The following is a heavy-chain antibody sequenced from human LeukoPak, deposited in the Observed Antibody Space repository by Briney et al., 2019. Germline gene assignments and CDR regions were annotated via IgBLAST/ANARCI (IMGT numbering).Heavy chain of an antibody. CDR1: GFTFSGYW. V-gene: IGHV3-74*01. D-gene: IGHD4-17*01. J-gene: IGHJ2*01. CDR3: ARDTGWYFDL. CDR2: ITGDGSST. Sequence: AGGSLRLSCAASGFTFSGYWMHWVRQVPGKGLVWVSRITGDGSSTTYADSVKGRFTISSDNAKNTVFLQMISLRAEDTAVYYCARDTGWYFDLWGRGTLVTVSS.